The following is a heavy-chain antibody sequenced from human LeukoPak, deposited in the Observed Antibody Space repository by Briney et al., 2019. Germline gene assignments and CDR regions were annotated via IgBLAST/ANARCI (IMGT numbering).Heavy chain of an antibody. CDR3: ARVAAAAAAGIDY. V-gene: IGHV4-30-4*01. CDR1: GGSISSGDYY. J-gene: IGHJ4*01. Sequence: PSQTLSLTCTVSGGSISSGDYYWSWIRQPPGKGLEWIGYIYYSGSTNYNPSLKSRVTISVDTSKNQFSLKLSSVTAADTAVYYCARVAAAAAAGIDYWGQGTLVTVSS. D-gene: IGHD6-13*01. CDR2: IYYSGST.